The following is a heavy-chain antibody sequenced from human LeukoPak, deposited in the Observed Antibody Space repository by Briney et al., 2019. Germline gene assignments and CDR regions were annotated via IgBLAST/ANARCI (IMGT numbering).Heavy chain of an antibody. J-gene: IGHJ4*02. Sequence: ASVRVSCKASGYTFTGYYMHWVRQAPGQGLEWMGWINPNSGGTNYAQKFQGRVTMTRDTSISTAYMELSRLRSDDTAVYYCARDAPREWAYSSGWPIDYWGQGTLVTVSS. V-gene: IGHV1-2*02. D-gene: IGHD6-19*01. CDR2: INPNSGGT. CDR3: ARDAPREWAYSSGWPIDY. CDR1: GYTFTGYY.